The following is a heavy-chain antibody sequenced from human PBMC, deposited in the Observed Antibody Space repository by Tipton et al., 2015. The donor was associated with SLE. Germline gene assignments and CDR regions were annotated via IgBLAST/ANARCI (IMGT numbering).Heavy chain of an antibody. Sequence: TLSLTCTVSGGSISSYYWSWIRQPPGKGLEWIGYIYYTGSTNYNPSLKSRVTISIDTSKNQFSLKLSSVTATDTAVYYCARLGSWYYYDYAMDVWGQGTTVTVSS. D-gene: IGHD6-13*01. CDR3: ARLGSWYYYDYAMDV. CDR2: IYYTGST. V-gene: IGHV4-59*08. J-gene: IGHJ6*02. CDR1: GGSISSYY.